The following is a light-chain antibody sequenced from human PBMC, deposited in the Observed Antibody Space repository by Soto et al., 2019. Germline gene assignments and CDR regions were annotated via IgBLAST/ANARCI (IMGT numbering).Light chain of an antibody. Sequence: EIALTQSPATLSLSPGERATLSCRASQSVSSYLAWYQQKPGQAPRLLIYGASTWATGIPTRFSGSRSGAEFTLTISRLEPEDFAVYYCQQYHNSPRTFGQGTRLEIK. V-gene: IGKV3-15*01. CDR3: QQYHNSPRT. CDR2: GAS. J-gene: IGKJ5*01. CDR1: QSVSSY.